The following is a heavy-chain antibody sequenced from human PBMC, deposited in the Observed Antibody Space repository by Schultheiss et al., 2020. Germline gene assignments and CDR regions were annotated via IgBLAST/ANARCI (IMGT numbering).Heavy chain of an antibody. CDR1: GFAFSNYD. CDR3: ARERMDYGDYDWYFDL. J-gene: IGHJ2*01. V-gene: IGHV3-48*01. CDR2: ISDDSTTR. D-gene: IGHD4-17*01. Sequence: GGSLRLSCAASGFAFSNYDMHWVRQAPGKGLEWISYISDDSTTRYYAYPVKGRFTISRDNAKTSLFLQMDGLRGEDTAVYYCARERMDYGDYDWYFDLWGRGTLVTVSS.